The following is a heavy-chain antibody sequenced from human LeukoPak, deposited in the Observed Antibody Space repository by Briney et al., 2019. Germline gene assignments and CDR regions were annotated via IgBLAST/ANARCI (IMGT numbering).Heavy chain of an antibody. CDR1: GFSVRTNY. D-gene: IGHD2-15*01. Sequence: PGGSLRLSCAVSGFSVRTNYMSWVRQAPGKGPKWVSLIYSSGSTYYTDSVRGRFTISRDNSQNTLYLQMNSLSAEDTAVYYCAKKGSCSGGSCHPFHFDYWGQGTLVTVSS. J-gene: IGHJ4*02. V-gene: IGHV3-53*01. CDR3: AKKGSCSGGSCHPFHFDY. CDR2: IYSSGST.